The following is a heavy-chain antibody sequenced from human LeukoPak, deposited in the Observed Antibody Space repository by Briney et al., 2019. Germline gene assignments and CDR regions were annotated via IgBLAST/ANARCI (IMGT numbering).Heavy chain of an antibody. Sequence: EASVKVSCKTSGYAFTGHYMHWVRQTPGQGLEWMGWISAYNGNTNYAQKLQGRVTMTTDTSTSTAYMELRSLRSDDTAVYYCARDITIFESGFDPWGQGTLVTVSS. CDR3: ARDITIFESGFDP. J-gene: IGHJ5*02. D-gene: IGHD3-3*01. V-gene: IGHV1-18*04. CDR1: GYAFTGHY. CDR2: ISAYNGNT.